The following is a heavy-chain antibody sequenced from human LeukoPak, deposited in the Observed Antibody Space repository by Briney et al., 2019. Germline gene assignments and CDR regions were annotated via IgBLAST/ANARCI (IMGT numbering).Heavy chain of an antibody. CDR3: ARGPPYIVVVTAIGFFDY. V-gene: IGHV4-39*01. D-gene: IGHD2-21*02. J-gene: IGHJ4*02. Sequence: SETLSLTCIVSGGSVSNSDFYWGWIRQPPGRGLEWIGNISYSGRVFYNPSLKSRVTISADTTKNQLSLKLSSVTAADTAVYYCARGPPYIVVVTAIGFFDYWGQGTLVTVSS. CDR1: GGSVSNSDFY. CDR2: ISYSGRV.